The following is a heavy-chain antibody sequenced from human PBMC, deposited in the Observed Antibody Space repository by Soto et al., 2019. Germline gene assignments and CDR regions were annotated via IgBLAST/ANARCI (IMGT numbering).Heavy chain of an antibody. CDR3: ARIGGSSTGPHNKAARPIDY. CDR2: IYYSGST. V-gene: IGHV4-59*08. CDR1: GGSISSYY. Sequence: PSETLSLTCTVSGGSISSYYWSWIRQPPGKGLEWIGYIYYSGSTNYNPSLKSRVTISVDTSKNQFSLKLSSVTAADTAVYYCARIGGSSTGPHNKAARPIDYWGQGTLVTVSS. D-gene: IGHD6-6*01. J-gene: IGHJ4*02.